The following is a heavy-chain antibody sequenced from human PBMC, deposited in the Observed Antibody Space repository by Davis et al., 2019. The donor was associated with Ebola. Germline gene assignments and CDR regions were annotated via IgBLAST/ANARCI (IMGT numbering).Heavy chain of an antibody. CDR2: LNAGNGNT. J-gene: IGHJ5*02. CDR1: RYILTSYA. CDR3: ARDNKGDRYLYNWFDP. D-gene: IGHD2-21*02. V-gene: IGHV1-3*01. Sequence: SAPVPCMASRYILTSYAMHRARQPPGQTLEWMGWLNAGNGNTKYSQKFQGRVTITRDTSASTAYMELRSLRSEDTAVYYCARDNKGDRYLYNWFDPWGQGTLVTVSS.